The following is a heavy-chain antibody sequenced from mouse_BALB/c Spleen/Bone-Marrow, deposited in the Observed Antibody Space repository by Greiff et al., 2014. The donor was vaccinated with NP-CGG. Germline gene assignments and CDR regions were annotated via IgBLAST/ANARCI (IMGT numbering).Heavy chain of an antibody. D-gene: IGHD2-10*01. CDR2: INPSTGCT. V-gene: IGHV1-7*01. Sequence: VHLVESGAELAKPGASMKMSCKASDYTLTNYWMHWVKQRPGQGLEWIGYINPSTGCTEYNQKFKDKATLTADKSSSTAYMQLSRLTSEDSAVYYCASYRFAYWGQGTLVTVSA. J-gene: IGHJ3*01. CDR3: ASYRFAY. CDR1: DYTLTNYW.